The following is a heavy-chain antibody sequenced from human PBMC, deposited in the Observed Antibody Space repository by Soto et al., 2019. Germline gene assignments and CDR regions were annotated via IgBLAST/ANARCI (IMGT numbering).Heavy chain of an antibody. CDR3: ARKYRGIAAAGTLDY. Sequence: PGESLKISCKGSGYSFTSYWISWVRQMPGKGLEWMGRIDPSDSDTRYSPSFQGQVTISADKSISTAYLQWSSLKASDTAMYYCARKYRGIAAAGTLDYWGQGTLVTVSS. CDR1: GYSFTSYW. J-gene: IGHJ4*02. CDR2: IDPSDSDT. D-gene: IGHD6-13*01. V-gene: IGHV5-10-1*04.